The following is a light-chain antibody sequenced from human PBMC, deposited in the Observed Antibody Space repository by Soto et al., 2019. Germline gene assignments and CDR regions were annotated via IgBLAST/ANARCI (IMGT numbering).Light chain of an antibody. CDR1: SSDVGGYNF. V-gene: IGLV2-14*01. J-gene: IGLJ1*01. CDR3: CSKTSTFSSLRV. Sequence: QSALTQPASVSGSPGQSITISCTGTSSDVGGYNFVSWYQQHPGNPPQLMIYEVINRPSGVSNRFSGSKSGNTASLTISGLQAEDEADYYCCSKTSTFSSLRVFGTGTKVTVL. CDR2: EVI.